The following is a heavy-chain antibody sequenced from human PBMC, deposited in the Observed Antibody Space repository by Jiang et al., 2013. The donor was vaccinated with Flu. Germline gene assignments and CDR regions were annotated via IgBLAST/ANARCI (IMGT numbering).Heavy chain of an antibody. CDR3: ARENYYDSSGYYYKAFDI. J-gene: IGHJ3*02. D-gene: IGHD3-22*01. V-gene: IGHV1-3*01. Sequence: QKFQGRVTITRDTSASTAYMELSSLRSEDTAVYYCARENYYDSSGYYYKAFDIWGQGTMVTVSS.